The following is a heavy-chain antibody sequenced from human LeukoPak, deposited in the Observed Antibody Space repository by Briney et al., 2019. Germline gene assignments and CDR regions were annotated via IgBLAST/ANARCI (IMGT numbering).Heavy chain of an antibody. J-gene: IGHJ5*02. CDR1: GFTFSSYS. Sequence: GGSLRLSCAASGFTFSSYSMNWVRQAPGKGLEWVPSISSSSSYIYYADSVKGRFTISKDNAKNSLYLQMNSLRAEDTAVYYCASYGSGSYPQFDPWGQGTLVTVSS. CDR3: ASYGSGSYPQFDP. D-gene: IGHD3-10*01. V-gene: IGHV3-21*01. CDR2: ISSSSSYI.